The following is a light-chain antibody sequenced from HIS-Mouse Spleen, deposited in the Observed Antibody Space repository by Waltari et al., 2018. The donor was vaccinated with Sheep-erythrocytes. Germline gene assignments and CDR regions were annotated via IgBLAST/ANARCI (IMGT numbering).Light chain of an antibody. CDR3: CSYAGSSTPWV. CDR1: SRDVGSYNL. V-gene: IGLV2-23*01. Sequence: QSALTQPASVSGSPGQSIPISCTGPSRDVGSYNLASWYQQHPGKAPKLMIYEGSKRPSGVSNRFSGSKSGNTASLTISGLQAEDEADYYCCSYAGSSTPWVFGGGTKLTVL. CDR2: EGS. J-gene: IGLJ3*02.